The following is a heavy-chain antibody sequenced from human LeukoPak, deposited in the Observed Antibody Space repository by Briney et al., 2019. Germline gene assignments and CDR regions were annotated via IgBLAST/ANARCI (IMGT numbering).Heavy chain of an antibody. CDR2: IWYDGSNK. J-gene: IGHJ4*02. V-gene: IGHV3-33*01. Sequence: GGSLRLSCAASGFTFSSYGMPWVRQAPGKGLEWVAVIWYDGSNKYYADSVKGRFTISRDNSKNTLYLQMNSLRAEDTAVYYCARDGNCGGDCYFDYWGQGTLVTVSS. CDR1: GFTFSSYG. D-gene: IGHD2-21*02. CDR3: ARDGNCGGDCYFDY.